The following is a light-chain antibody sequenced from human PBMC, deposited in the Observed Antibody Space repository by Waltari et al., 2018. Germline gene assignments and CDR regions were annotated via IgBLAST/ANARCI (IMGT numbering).Light chain of an antibody. V-gene: IGLV8-61*01. J-gene: IGLJ3*02. CDR3: VLYLVSDISV. CDR2: NTN. Sequence: QTVVTQEPTFSVSPGWTVTLTCGLRSGSVSTNHYRNWYQPTPGQHPRTPSYNTNTPSSGVPARFPGSILGNKAALTITGAQADDDSDYYCVLYLVSDISVFGGGTKLTVL. CDR1: SGSVSTNHY.